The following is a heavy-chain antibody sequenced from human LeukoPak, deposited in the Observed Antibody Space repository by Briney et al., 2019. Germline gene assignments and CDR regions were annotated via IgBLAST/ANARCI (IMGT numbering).Heavy chain of an antibody. V-gene: IGHV3-21*01. J-gene: IGHJ4*02. Sequence: GGSLRLSCAASGFTFSTYSMNWVRQAPGKGLEWVSSISSSSAYIYYADSVKGRFTISRDNAKNSVYLQMNSLRAEDTAVYYCARDYAGYCSGATCHFDSWGQGTLVIVSS. CDR1: GFTFSTYS. CDR2: ISSSSAYI. CDR3: ARDYAGYCSGATCHFDS. D-gene: IGHD2-2*03.